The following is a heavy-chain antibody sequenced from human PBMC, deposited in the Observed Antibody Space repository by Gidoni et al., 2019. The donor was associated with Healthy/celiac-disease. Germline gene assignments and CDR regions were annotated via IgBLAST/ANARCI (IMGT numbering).Heavy chain of an antibody. Sequence: QVQLVQSGAEVKKPGASVKVSCKASGYTFTSDGISWVRQAPGQGLEWMGWISAYNGNTNYAQKLQGRVTMTTDTSTSTAYMELRSLRSDDTAVYYCAREVSRTIFGVALAGMDVWGQGTTVTVSS. D-gene: IGHD3-3*01. CDR2: ISAYNGNT. V-gene: IGHV1-18*01. CDR1: GYTFTSDG. J-gene: IGHJ6*02. CDR3: AREVSRTIFGVALAGMDV.